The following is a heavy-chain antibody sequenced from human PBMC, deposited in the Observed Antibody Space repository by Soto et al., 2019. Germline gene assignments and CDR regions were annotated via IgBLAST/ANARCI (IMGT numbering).Heavy chain of an antibody. J-gene: IGHJ4*02. CDR1: GFTFDDHA. V-gene: IGHV3-9*01. CDR3: TRDDGAIFEYSGYDLNY. D-gene: IGHD5-12*01. Sequence: EVQLVESGGGLVQPGRSLRLTCAASGFTFDDHAMHWVRQAPGKGLEWVSGISWNSGKQGYADSVKGRFTYSRDNAKNSLYLQLSTLSGEDTALYYWTRDDGAIFEYSGYDLNYWGQGTLVTVSS. CDR2: ISWNSGKQ.